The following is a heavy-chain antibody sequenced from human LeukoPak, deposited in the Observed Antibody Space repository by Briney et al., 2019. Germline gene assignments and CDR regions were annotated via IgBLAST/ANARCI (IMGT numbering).Heavy chain of an antibody. CDR3: ARDSYSSSWYRGNYYYYMDV. Sequence: GGSLRLSCAASGFTFSDYCMSWIRQAPGKGLEWVSYISSSGSTIYYADSVKGRFTISRDNAKNSLYLQMNSLRAEDTAVYYCARDSYSSSWYRGNYYYYMDVWGKGTTVTVSS. V-gene: IGHV3-11*01. CDR1: GFTFSDYC. J-gene: IGHJ6*03. CDR2: ISSSGSTI. D-gene: IGHD6-13*01.